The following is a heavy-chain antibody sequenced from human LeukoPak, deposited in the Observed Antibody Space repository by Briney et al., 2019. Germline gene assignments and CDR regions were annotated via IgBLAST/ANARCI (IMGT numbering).Heavy chain of an antibody. CDR2: ISFDGGNK. D-gene: IGHD1-26*01. CDR1: GFTFNNYA. J-gene: IGHJ4*02. CDR3: ARDGIVGSPLFKFDY. V-gene: IGHV3-30-3*01. Sequence: PGRSLRLSCAASGFTFNNYAIHWVRQAPGKGLEWVAIISFDGGNKYYADSVKGRFTISRDNSKNTLYLQRNSLRAEDTAVYYCARDGIVGSPLFKFDYWGQGTLVTVSS.